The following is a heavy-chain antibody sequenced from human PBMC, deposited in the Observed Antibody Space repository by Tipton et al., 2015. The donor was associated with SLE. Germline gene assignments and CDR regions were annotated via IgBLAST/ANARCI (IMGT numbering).Heavy chain of an antibody. J-gene: IGHJ6*04. Sequence: TLSLTCTVSGDSISSGGYYWSWIRQHPGKGLEWIGYISDSGSTYYTPSLKSRVIMSVDTSKNEFSLKVSSVTAADTAVYYCAREGLRFLHMDVWGRGTTVTVSS. CDR1: GDSISSGGYY. D-gene: IGHD3-3*01. CDR3: AREGLRFLHMDV. V-gene: IGHV4-31*03. CDR2: ISDSGST.